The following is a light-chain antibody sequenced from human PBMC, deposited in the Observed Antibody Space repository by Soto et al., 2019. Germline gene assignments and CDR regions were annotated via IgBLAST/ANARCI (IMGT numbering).Light chain of an antibody. CDR1: SSNIGSNT. Sequence: QSVLTQSPSASGTPGRRVTISCSGSSSNIGSNTVSWYQQLPGTAPKLLIYSNNQRPSGVPDRFSGSKSGTSASLAIGGLQSEDEGDYYCATWDDSLNGHVFGTGTKVTV. V-gene: IGLV1-44*01. CDR2: SNN. CDR3: ATWDDSLNGHV. J-gene: IGLJ1*01.